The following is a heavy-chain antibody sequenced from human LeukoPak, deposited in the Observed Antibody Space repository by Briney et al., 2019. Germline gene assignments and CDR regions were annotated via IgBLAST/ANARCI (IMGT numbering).Heavy chain of an antibody. CDR3: ARGDYYDSSGYFHY. Sequence: SETLSLTCTVSGGSISSYYWSWIRQPAGKGLEWIGRIYTSGSTNYNPSLKSRVTMSVDTSKNQFSLKLSSVTAVDTAVYYCARGDYYDSSGYFHYWGQGTLVTVSS. J-gene: IGHJ4*02. CDR2: IYTSGST. V-gene: IGHV4-4*07. CDR1: GGSISSYY. D-gene: IGHD3-22*01.